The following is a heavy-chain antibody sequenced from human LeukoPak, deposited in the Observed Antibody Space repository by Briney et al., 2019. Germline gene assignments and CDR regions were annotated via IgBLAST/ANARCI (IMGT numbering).Heavy chain of an antibody. CDR2: INPNSGGT. V-gene: IGHV1-2*06. CDR1: GYTFSDYY. J-gene: IGHJ3*02. CDR3: ARGPPFMKTSGRVIVDAFEI. D-gene: IGHD3-16*02. Sequence: SVTVSCKASGYTFSDYYIHWVRQAPGQGLEWMGRINPNSGGTKYAQRFPGRVTMTRDTSISTAYMEVSSLRSDDTAVYYCARGPPFMKTSGRVIVDAFEIWGQGTMVTVSS.